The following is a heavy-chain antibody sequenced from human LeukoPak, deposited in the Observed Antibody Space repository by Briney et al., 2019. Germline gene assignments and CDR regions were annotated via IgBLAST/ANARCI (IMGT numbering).Heavy chain of an antibody. CDR3: ARYGGSASVIY. CDR1: GFTFSSYS. D-gene: IGHD2-21*01. Sequence: PGGSLRLSCAASGFTFSSYSMNWVRQAPGKGLVWLSRINSDESITTYADSVKGRFTISRDNAKNTLYLQMNSLRAEDTAVYYCARYGGSASVIYWGQGTLVTVSS. CDR2: INSDESIT. V-gene: IGHV3-74*01. J-gene: IGHJ4*02.